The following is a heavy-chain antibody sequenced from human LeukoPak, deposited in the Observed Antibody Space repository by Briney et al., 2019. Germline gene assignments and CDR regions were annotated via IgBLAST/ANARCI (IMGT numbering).Heavy chain of an antibody. Sequence: GGSLRLSCAASAFSLNAYNMNWVRQAPGKGLEWVSSISSGSRSIFYADSVKGRFTISRDKSKNTLYLQMNSLRTEDTAVYYCATLYGGQRADGYWGQGTLVTVSS. V-gene: IGHV3-21*04. CDR3: ATLYGGQRADGY. CDR2: ISSGSRSI. D-gene: IGHD4-23*01. J-gene: IGHJ4*02. CDR1: AFSLNAYN.